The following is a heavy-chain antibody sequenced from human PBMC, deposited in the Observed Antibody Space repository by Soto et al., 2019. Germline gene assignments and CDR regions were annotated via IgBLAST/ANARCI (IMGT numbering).Heavy chain of an antibody. V-gene: IGHV4-39*01. CDR3: ASCYDYADYYFDY. Sequence: SETLSLTCAVSGGSISSSSYYWGWIRQPPGKGLEWIGSIYYSGSTYYNPSLKSRVTISVDTSKNQFSLKLSSVTAADTAVYYCASCYDYADYYFDYWGQGTLVT. CDR2: IYYSGST. CDR1: GGSISSSSYY. J-gene: IGHJ4*02. D-gene: IGHD4-17*01.